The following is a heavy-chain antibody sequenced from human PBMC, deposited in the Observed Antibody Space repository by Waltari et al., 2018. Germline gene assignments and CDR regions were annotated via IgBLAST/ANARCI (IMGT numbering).Heavy chain of an antibody. V-gene: IGHV4-39*07. D-gene: IGHD2-8*02. CDR2: IYYSGTT. J-gene: IGHJ5*02. CDR1: GGYISSGDPY. Sequence: QLQLKESGPGLLRPSEPLSLNCSVSGGYISSGDPYWGWIRQSQGTGLEWIGSIYYSGTTSHNPSVKSRVTISADPSKNLFSLTLESGTATDTAVYYGAMEVWSSAWPNRPDWFDPWGQGAVVAVSS. CDR3: AMEVWSSAWPNRPDWFDP.